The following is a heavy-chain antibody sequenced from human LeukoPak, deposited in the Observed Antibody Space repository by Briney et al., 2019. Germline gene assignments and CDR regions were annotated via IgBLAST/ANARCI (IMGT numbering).Heavy chain of an antibody. D-gene: IGHD6-19*01. Sequence: HPGGSLRLSCVASGFTFSSYWMTWVRQAPGKGLEWLANIKEDGSIQNYLDSVRGRFTISRDNAKTSVYLQLNSLRADDTAVYYCARDVWTGVAVSDYWGQGTLVTVSS. CDR2: IKEDGSIQ. CDR1: GFTFSSYW. V-gene: IGHV3-7*01. J-gene: IGHJ4*02. CDR3: ARDVWTGVAVSDY.